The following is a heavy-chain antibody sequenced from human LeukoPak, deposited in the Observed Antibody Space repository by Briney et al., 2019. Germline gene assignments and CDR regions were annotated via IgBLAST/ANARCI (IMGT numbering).Heavy chain of an antibody. J-gene: IGHJ5*02. D-gene: IGHD5-18*01. Sequence: ASVKVSCKASGYTFTGYYMHWVRQAPGQGLEWMGWINPNSGGTNYAQKFQGRATMTRDTSISTAYMELSRLRSDDTAVYYCAREGAYSYGYSEGWFDPWGQGTLVTVSS. V-gene: IGHV1-2*02. CDR2: INPNSGGT. CDR3: AREGAYSYGYSEGWFDP. CDR1: GYTFTGYY.